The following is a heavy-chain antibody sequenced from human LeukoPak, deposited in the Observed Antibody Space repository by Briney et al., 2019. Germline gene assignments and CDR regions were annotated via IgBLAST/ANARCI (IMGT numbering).Heavy chain of an antibody. CDR2: ISAYNGNT. CDR1: GYTFTSYG. V-gene: IGHV1-18*01. Sequence: ASVKVSCKASGYTFTSYGISWVRQAPGQGLEWMGWISAYNGNTNYAQKLQGRVTMTRDTSTSTIYMELSSLRSEDTAVYYCASPPEHWGQGTLVTVSS. CDR3: ASPPEH. J-gene: IGHJ1*01.